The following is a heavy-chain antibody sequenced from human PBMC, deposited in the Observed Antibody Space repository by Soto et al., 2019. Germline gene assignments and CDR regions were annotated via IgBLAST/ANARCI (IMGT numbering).Heavy chain of an antibody. CDR1: GFTFSNAW. CDR3: TTDMGWGATFD. V-gene: IGHV3-15*01. D-gene: IGHD1-26*01. J-gene: IGHJ4*02. CDR2: IKSKTDGGTT. Sequence: EVQLVDSGGGLVKPGGSLRLSCAASGFTFSNAWMSWVRQAPGKGLEWFGRIKSKTDGGTTDYAAPVKGRFTISRDDSKNTLYQQMTSLKTEDTGVYYGTTDMGWGATFDWGQGRLVAVSS.